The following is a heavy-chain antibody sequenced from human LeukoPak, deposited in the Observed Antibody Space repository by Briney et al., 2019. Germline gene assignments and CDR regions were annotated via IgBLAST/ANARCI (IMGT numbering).Heavy chain of an antibody. V-gene: IGHV3-7*03. CDR1: GFTFSSYW. D-gene: IGHD6-19*01. Sequence: GGSLRLSCAASGFTFSSYWMSWVRQAPGKGLEWVANINQDGSEKYYVDSVKGRFTISRDNAKNSLYLQMNSLRAEDTAVYYCTTVTVGEGSIAVAASYYFDYWGQGTLVTVSS. CDR3: TTVTVGEGSIAVAASYYFDY. CDR2: INQDGSEK. J-gene: IGHJ4*02.